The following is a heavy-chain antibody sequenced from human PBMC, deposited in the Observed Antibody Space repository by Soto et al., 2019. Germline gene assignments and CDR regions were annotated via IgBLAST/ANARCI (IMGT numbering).Heavy chain of an antibody. J-gene: IGHJ4*02. D-gene: IGHD1-26*01. CDR3: ARRSSGSYYAY. CDR2: ISGSGGST. CDR1: GFTFSSYA. Sequence: EVQLLESGGGLVQPGGSLRLSCAASGFTFSSYAMRWVRQAPVKGLEWVSAISGSGGSTYYAASVKGRFTISRDNSLNTLYLQMNSVRAEDTAVYYCARRSSGSYYAYWCQGTLVTFPS. V-gene: IGHV3-23*01.